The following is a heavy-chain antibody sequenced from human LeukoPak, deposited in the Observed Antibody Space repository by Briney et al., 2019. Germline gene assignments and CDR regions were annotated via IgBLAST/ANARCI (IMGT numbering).Heavy chain of an antibody. D-gene: IGHD2-2*02. Sequence: GASVKVSCKASGGTFSSYAISWVRQAPGQGLEWMGGIIPIFGTANYAQKFQGRVTITADESTSTAYMELSSLRSEDTAVYYCARGSIGYCSSTSCYTTLSFDYWGQGTLVTVSS. J-gene: IGHJ4*02. CDR2: IIPIFGTA. CDR1: GGTFSSYA. V-gene: IGHV1-69*13. CDR3: ARGSIGYCSSTSCYTTLSFDY.